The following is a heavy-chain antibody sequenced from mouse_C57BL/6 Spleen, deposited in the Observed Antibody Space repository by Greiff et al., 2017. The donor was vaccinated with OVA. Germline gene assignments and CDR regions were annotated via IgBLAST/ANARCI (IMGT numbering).Heavy chain of an antibody. CDR2: INPNNGGT. CDR1: GYTFTDYY. D-gene: IGHD1-1*01. Sequence: VQLQQSGPELVKPGASVKISCKASGYTFTDYYMNWVKQSHGKSLEWIGDINPNNGGTSYNQKFKGKATLTVDKSSSTAYMELRSLTSEDSAVYYCARSRSSYYYFDYWGQGTTRTVSS. V-gene: IGHV1-26*01. CDR3: ARSRSSYYYFDY. J-gene: IGHJ2*01.